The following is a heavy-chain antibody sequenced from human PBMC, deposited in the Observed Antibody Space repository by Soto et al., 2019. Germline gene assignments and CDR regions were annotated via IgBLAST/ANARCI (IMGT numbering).Heavy chain of an antibody. CDR1: GFTFSSYG. V-gene: IGHV3-33*01. J-gene: IGHJ6*02. CDR3: ARERVAVADKDYYYYGMDV. Sequence: GGSLRLSCAASGFTFSSYGMHWVRQAPGKGLEWVAVIWYDGSNKYYADSVKGRFTISRDNSKNTLYLQMNSLRAEDTAVYYCARERVAVADKDYYYYGMDVWGQGTTVTVSS. D-gene: IGHD6-19*01. CDR2: IWYDGSNK.